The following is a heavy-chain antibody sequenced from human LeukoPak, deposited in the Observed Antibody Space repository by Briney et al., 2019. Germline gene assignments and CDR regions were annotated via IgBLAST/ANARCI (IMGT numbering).Heavy chain of an antibody. CDR1: GLTFSSYG. Sequence: PGGSLRLSCEASGLTFSSYGMSWVRQAPGKGLQWVSAITGDGTTTYYADSVKGRFTISRDNSKNMLYLQMSSLRAEDTAAYYCAKMQGYFDYWGQGTLVPVSS. CDR3: AKMQGYFDY. J-gene: IGHJ4*02. V-gene: IGHV3-23*01. CDR2: ITGDGTTT.